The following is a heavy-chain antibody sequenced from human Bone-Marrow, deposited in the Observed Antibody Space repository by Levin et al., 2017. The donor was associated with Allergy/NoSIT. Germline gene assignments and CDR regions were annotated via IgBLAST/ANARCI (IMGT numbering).Heavy chain of an antibody. Sequence: ASVKVSCRASDYSFTSYAIHWVRQAPGQGLEWMGWMHAGNGNTKYSKNFQGRVTIIRDTSARTAYMELSSLRSADTATYYCARGPYAFWSGYYALDIWGQGTVVTVSS. CDR1: DYSFTSYA. D-gene: IGHD3-3*01. V-gene: IGHV1-3*01. CDR2: MHAGNGNT. J-gene: IGHJ3*02. CDR3: ARGPYAFWSGYYALDI.